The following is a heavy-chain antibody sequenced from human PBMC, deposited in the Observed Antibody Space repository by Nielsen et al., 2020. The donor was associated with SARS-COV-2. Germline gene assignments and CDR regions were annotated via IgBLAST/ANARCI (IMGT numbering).Heavy chain of an antibody. J-gene: IGHJ6*03. CDR3: ARGDLVVVPSPLLGLGPIFYYFCLDV. V-gene: IGHV4-4*01. Sequence: WLRQPPGKGLEGIGEVFQSGSTNYSPSLKSRVTLSMDKSRRQFSLRLASVSAADTAVYFCARGDLVVVPSPLLGLGPIFYYFCLDVWGKGTTVTVSS. D-gene: IGHD2-2*02. CDR2: VFQSGST.